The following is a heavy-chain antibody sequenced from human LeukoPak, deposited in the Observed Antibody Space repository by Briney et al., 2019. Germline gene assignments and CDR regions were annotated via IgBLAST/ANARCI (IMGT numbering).Heavy chain of an antibody. V-gene: IGHV3-7*01. CDR2: IKQDGSEK. CDR3: ATAVTTFRNDAFDI. J-gene: IGHJ3*02. CDR1: GFTFSSYW. D-gene: IGHD4-17*01. Sequence: GGSLRLSCAASGFTFSSYWMSWVRQAPGKGLEWVANIKQDGSEKYYVDSVKGRFTISRDNAKNSLYLQMNCLRAEDTAVYYCATAVTTFRNDAFDIWGQGTMVTVSS.